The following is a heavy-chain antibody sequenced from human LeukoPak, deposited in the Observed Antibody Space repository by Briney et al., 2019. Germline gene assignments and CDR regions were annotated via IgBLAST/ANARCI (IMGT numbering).Heavy chain of an antibody. J-gene: IGHJ3*02. CDR2: ISNSGTT. D-gene: IGHD2-21*02. Sequence: SQTLSLTCTVSGDSVTSGGYFWTWIRQHPGKGLEWIGYISNSGTTSYSPSLKSRVSISVDTSNNQFSLRLSSVTAADTAVYYCARDVVVTSSPDAFDIWGQGTMVTVSS. CDR3: ARDVVVTSSPDAFDI. CDR1: GDSVTSGGYF. V-gene: IGHV4-31*03.